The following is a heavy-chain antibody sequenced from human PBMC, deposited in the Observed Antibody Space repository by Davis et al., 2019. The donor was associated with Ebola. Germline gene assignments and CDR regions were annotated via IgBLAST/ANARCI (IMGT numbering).Heavy chain of an antibody. CDR3: ASGDGRGRSYDMDV. CDR2: IKQDGGEK. D-gene: IGHD3/OR15-3a*01. V-gene: IGHV3-7*03. Sequence: GGSLRLSCAASGFTFSTYVMHWVRQAPGKGLEWVANIKQDGGEKYYVDSVKGRFTISRDNAKNSLFLEMNSLRAEDTAFYYCASGDGRGRSYDMDVWGQGTTVTVSS. CDR1: GFTFSTYV. J-gene: IGHJ6*03.